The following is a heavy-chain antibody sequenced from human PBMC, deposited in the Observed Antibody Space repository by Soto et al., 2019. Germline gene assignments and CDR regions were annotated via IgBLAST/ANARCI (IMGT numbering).Heavy chain of an antibody. CDR1: GATYSPFIAYA. CDR3: ARSRDRCGGDCYSVYAAFDL. CDR2: IIPLGSSQ. J-gene: IGHJ3*01. V-gene: IGHV1-69*04. Sequence: QVQLVQSGAEVKKPGSLLKISCKASGATYSPFIAYAISWLRQGPGQGLGGIGSIIPLGSSQHYEEGFQGRATISADSSTFTVSLELTDLTSDDAAVYFCARSRDRCGGDCYSVYAAFDLWGQGTAVTVSS. D-gene: IGHD2-21*02.